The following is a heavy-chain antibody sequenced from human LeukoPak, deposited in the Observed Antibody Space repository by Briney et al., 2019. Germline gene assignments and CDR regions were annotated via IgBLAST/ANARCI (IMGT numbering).Heavy chain of an antibody. CDR3: ARTYGDYVVAFDI. V-gene: IGHV1-69*13. CDR2: IIPIFGTA. Sequence: ASVKVSCKASGGTFSSYAISWVRQAPGQGLEWMGGIIPIFGTANYAQKFQGRVTITADESTSTAYMELSSLRSEDTAVYYCARTYGDYVVAFDIWGQGTMLTVSS. CDR1: GGTFSSYA. D-gene: IGHD4-17*01. J-gene: IGHJ3*02.